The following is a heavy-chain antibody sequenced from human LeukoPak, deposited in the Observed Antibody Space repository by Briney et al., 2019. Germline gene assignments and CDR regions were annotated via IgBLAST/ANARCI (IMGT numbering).Heavy chain of an antibody. D-gene: IGHD1-26*01. Sequence: ASVKVSCKASGYTFTGYYMHWVRQAPGQGLEWMGWINPNSGGTNYAQKFQGRVTMTRDTSISTAYMELSRLRSDDTAVYYCARGWSGSYYSHYYYYMDIWGKGTTVTVYS. CDR2: INPNSGGT. CDR3: ARGWSGSYYSHYYYYMDI. CDR1: GYTFTGYY. V-gene: IGHV1-2*02. J-gene: IGHJ6*03.